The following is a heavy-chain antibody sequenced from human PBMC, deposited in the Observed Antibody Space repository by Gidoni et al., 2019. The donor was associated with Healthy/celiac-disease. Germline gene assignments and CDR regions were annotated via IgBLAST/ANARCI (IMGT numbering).Heavy chain of an antibody. D-gene: IGHD3-16*02. CDR2: ISLNSGSI. V-gene: IGHV3-9*01. J-gene: IGHJ4*02. CDR3: AKDGDYDYVWGSYRPYFDY. Sequence: EVQLVASGGGLVQTGRSLRLSCAASGFTFDDYAIHWVRQAPGKGLEWVSGISLNSGSIGYADSVKGRFTISRDNAKNSLYLQMNSLRAEDTALYYCAKDGDYDYVWGSYRPYFDYWGQGTLVTVSS. CDR1: GFTFDDYA.